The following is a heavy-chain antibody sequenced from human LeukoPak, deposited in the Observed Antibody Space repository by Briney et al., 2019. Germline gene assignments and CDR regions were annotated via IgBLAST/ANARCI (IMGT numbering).Heavy chain of an antibody. CDR3: ARDPYYYGSGSYNWFDP. J-gene: IGHJ5*02. CDR2: TYYRSKWYN. D-gene: IGHD3-10*01. Sequence: SQTLSLTCAISGDSVSSNSAAWNWMRQSPSRGLEWLGRTYYRSKWYNDYAVSVKSRITINPDTSKNQFSLQLNSVTPEDTAVYYCARDPYYYGSGSYNWFDPWGQGTLVTVSS. V-gene: IGHV6-1*01. CDR1: GDSVSSNSAA.